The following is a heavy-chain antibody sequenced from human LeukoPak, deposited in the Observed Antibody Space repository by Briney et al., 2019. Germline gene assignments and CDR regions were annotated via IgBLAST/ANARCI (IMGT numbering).Heavy chain of an antibody. D-gene: IGHD6-13*01. V-gene: IGHV3-23*01. Sequence: GGSLRLSCAASGFTFSSYAMGWVRQAPGKGLEWVSAISGSGGSTYYADSVKGRFTISRDNSKNTLYLQMNSLRAEDTAVYYCAKGVSSSWYVGGHWFDPWGQGTLVTVSS. J-gene: IGHJ5*02. CDR3: AKGVSSSWYVGGHWFDP. CDR1: GFTFSSYA. CDR2: ISGSGGST.